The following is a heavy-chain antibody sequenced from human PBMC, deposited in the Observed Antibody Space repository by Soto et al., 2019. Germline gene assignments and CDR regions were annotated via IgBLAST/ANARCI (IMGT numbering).Heavy chain of an antibody. CDR2: IKSRDNGGTP. CDR3: TTLALGYTTDAFDY. J-gene: IGHJ4*02. V-gene: IGHV3-15*01. Sequence: EVQLVESGGGLVKPGGSLTLSCAASGFTFSKAWMGWVRQAPGKGLEWVGRIKSRDNGGTPDYAAPVKGRFTIARDDSKNTQYLQMSSLKTDETAAYYCTTLALGYTTDAFDYWGQGLLVTVSS. CDR1: GFTFSKAW. D-gene: IGHD2-2*02.